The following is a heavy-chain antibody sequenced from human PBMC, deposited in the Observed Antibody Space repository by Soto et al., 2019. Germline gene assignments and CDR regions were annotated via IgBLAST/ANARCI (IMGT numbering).Heavy chain of an antibody. CDR3: AKVNWYDNGAY. V-gene: IGHV3-23*01. CDR1: GFTFSSYA. CDR2: IGGSGGIT. J-gene: IGHJ4*02. D-gene: IGHD1-1*01. Sequence: PGGSLRLSCAASGFTFSSYAMSWVRQAPGKGLEWVAAIGGSGGITFYADSVKGRFTISRDNSKNTLYLQMNSLRVEDTAVYYCAKVNWYDNGAYWGRGIPVTVSS.